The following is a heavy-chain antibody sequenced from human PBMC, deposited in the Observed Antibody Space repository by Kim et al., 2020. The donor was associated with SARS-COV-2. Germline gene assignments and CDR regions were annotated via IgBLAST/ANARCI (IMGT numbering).Heavy chain of an antibody. J-gene: IGHJ3*02. D-gene: IGHD3-22*01. Sequence: SETLSLTCTVSGGSISSYYWSWIRQPPGKGLEWIGYIYYSWSTNYNPSLKSRVTISVDTSKNQFSLKLGSVTAADTAVYYCARVVGRDYYDSSGYYGLDAFDIWGQGTMVTVSS. CDR3: ARVVGRDYYDSSGYYGLDAFDI. CDR2: IYYSWST. V-gene: IGHV4-59*13. CDR1: GGSISSYY.